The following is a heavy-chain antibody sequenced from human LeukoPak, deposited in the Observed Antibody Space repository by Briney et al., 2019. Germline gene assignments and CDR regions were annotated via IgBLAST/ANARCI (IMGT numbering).Heavy chain of an antibody. CDR2: SNTDGSST. Sequence: GGSLRLSCAASGFTFSSYWMHWVRQAPGKGLVWVSRSNTDGSSTSYADSVKGRFTISRDNARNTLYLQMNSLRAEDTAVYYCARDTRYWGQGTLVTVSS. V-gene: IGHV3-74*01. J-gene: IGHJ4*02. CDR3: ARDTRY. CDR1: GFTFSSYW.